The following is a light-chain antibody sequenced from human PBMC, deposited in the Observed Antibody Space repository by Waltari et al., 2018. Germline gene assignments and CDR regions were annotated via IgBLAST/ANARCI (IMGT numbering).Light chain of an antibody. CDR3: QQYNNWPPMT. V-gene: IGKV3-15*01. CDR1: QSVSSN. J-gene: IGKJ1*01. Sequence: DMVMTQSPATLSVSPGERATLSCRASQSVSSNLAWYQQKPGQAPRLLMYGASTRATGIPARFSGSGSGTEFTLTISSLQSEDFAVYYCQQYNNWPPMTFGQGTKVEIK. CDR2: GAS.